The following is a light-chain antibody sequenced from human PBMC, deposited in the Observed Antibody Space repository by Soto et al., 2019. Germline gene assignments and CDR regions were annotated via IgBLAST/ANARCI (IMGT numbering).Light chain of an antibody. CDR1: QGVGST. CDR3: QHYLTWTLT. Sequence: ELVLTQSPATLSVSPGDRATLSCRASQGVGSTLDWYQQEPGRAPRLLIYDASTRATGIPARFSGAGSGTECTLTISSLQSDDFAVYYCQHYLTWTLTFGGGPWWRS. CDR2: DAS. J-gene: IGKJ4*01. V-gene: IGKV3-15*01.